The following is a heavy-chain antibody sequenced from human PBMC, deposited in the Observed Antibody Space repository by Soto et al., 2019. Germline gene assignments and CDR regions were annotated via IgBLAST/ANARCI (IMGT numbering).Heavy chain of an antibody. J-gene: IGHJ4*02. CDR3: AKAIPKPIEQLWSPHLTLDY. CDR2: ISGSGGST. Sequence: GGSLRLSCAASGFTFSSYAMSWVRQAPGKGLEWVSAISGSGGSTYYADSVKGRFTISRDNSKNTLYLQMNSLRAEDTAVYYCAKAIPKPIEQLWSPHLTLDYWGQGTLVTVSS. D-gene: IGHD5-18*01. CDR1: GFTFSSYA. V-gene: IGHV3-23*01.